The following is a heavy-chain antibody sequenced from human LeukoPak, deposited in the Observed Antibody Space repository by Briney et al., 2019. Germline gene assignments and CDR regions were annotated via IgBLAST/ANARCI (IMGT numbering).Heavy chain of an antibody. CDR3: ARVSGSYFGFDY. J-gene: IGHJ4*02. D-gene: IGHD1-26*01. CDR1: GGSISSYY. CDR2: IYYSGST. V-gene: IGHV4-59*01. Sequence: PSETLSLTCTVSGGSISSYYWSWIRQPPGKGLEWIGYIYYSGSTNYNPSLKSRVTISVDTSKNQFSLKLSSVTAAGTAVYYCARVSGSYFGFDYWGQGTLVTVSS.